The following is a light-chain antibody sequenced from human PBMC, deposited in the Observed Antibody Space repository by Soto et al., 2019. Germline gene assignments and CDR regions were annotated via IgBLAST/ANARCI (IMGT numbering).Light chain of an antibody. V-gene: IGLV2-14*01. CDR1: SSDVGGYNY. CDR2: DVS. CDR3: SSYTSSSTLGV. Sequence: QSALTQHASVSGSPGQSITISCTGTSSDVGGYNYASWYQQHPGKAPKLMIYDVSNRPAGVSNRFSGSKSGNTASLTISGLQAEDEADYYCSSYTSSSTLGVFGGGTKVTVL. J-gene: IGLJ2*01.